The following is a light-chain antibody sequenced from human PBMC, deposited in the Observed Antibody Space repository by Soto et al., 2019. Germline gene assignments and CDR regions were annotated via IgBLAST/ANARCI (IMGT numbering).Light chain of an antibody. V-gene: IGKV1-12*01. CDR3: RQADSFPLT. CDR1: QGIGRW. J-gene: IGKJ4*01. CDR2: GAS. Sequence: DIQMTHSPSLVSASXGGRVAITXXASQGIGRWLAWYQQKPGEAPKLLIYGASGLRSGVPSRFSGSGSGTDFTLTISSLQPEDFATYYCRQADSFPLTFGGGTKVDIK.